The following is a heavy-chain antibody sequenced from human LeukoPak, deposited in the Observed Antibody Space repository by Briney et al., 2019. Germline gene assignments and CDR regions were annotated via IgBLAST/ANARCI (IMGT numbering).Heavy chain of an antibody. J-gene: IGHJ4*02. CDR1: GGTFSSYA. Sequence: SVKVSCKASGGTFSSYAISWVRQAPGQGLEWMGRIIPIVGIANYAQKFQGRVTITADKFTSTAYMELSSLRSEDTAVYYCAREADIVVVPAAIRRGYYFDYWGPGTLVTVSS. V-gene: IGHV1-69*04. CDR3: AREADIVVVPAAIRRGYYFDY. D-gene: IGHD2-2*01. CDR2: IIPIVGIA.